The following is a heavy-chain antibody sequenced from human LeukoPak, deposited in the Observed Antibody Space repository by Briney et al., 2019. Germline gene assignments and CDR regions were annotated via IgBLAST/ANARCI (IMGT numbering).Heavy chain of an antibody. D-gene: IGHD3-3*01. J-gene: IGHJ4*02. CDR2: IYYSGST. Sequence: SETLSLTCTVSGGSISSSSYYWGWIRQPPGKGLEWIGSIYYSGSTYYNPSLKSRVTISVDTSKNQFSLKLSSVTAAGTAVYYCARSKAIFGVVITRFDYWGQGTLVTVSS. CDR3: ARSKAIFGVVITRFDY. V-gene: IGHV4-39*01. CDR1: GGSISSSSYY.